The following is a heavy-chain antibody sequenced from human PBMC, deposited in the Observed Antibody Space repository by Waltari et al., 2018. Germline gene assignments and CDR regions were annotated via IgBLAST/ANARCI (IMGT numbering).Heavy chain of an antibody. J-gene: IGHJ4*02. CDR1: GFTFSKYG. V-gene: IGHV3-30*02. D-gene: IGHD7-27*01. CDR2: IRYYAYNE. CDR3: AKDRWELGGNFDY. Sequence: QGQLVESGGGVVQPGGSLRLSCAASGFTFSKYGMHWVRQAPGKGVEWVAFIRYYAYNEDYVGSVKGRFTISRDNSKNTVYLQMNSLRPEDTAVYYCAKDRWELGGNFDYWGQGTLVTVSS.